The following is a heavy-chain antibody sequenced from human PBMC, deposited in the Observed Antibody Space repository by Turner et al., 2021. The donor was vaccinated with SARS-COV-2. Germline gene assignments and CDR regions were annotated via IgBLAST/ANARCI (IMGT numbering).Heavy chain of an antibody. CDR3: AKADRVMIVVVITLFDY. CDR1: GFPFSSYA. Sequence: RLSCAASGFPFSSYAMSWVRQAPGKGLEWVSAISGSGGSTYYADSVKGRFTISRDNSKNTLYLQMNSLRAEDSAVYYCAKADRVMIVVVITLFDYWGQGTLVTVSS. D-gene: IGHD3-22*01. CDR2: ISGSGGST. V-gene: IGHV3-23*01. J-gene: IGHJ4*02.